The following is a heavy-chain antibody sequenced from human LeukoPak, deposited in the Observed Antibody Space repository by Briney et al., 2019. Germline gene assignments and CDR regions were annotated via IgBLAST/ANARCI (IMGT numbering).Heavy chain of an antibody. CDR3: ARVRTYYDSSGYLNY. CDR1: GYTFTGYY. Sequence: ASVKVSCKASGYTFTGYYMHWVRQAPGQGLEWMGWINPNSGGTNYAQKFQGRVTMTRDTSISTAYMELSRLRSDDTAVYYCARVRTYYDSSGYLNYWGQGTLVTVSS. V-gene: IGHV1-2*02. J-gene: IGHJ4*02. CDR2: INPNSGGT. D-gene: IGHD3-22*01.